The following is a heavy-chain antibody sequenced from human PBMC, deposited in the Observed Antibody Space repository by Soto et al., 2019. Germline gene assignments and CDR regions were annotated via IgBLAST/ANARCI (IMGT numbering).Heavy chain of an antibody. D-gene: IGHD2-2*01. Sequence: EVQLVESGGGLVKPGGSLRLSCAASGFTFTNAWMSWVRQAPGKGLEWVGRIRGKTAGWTIDYAAVVKGRFAISRDDSKNTLYLQMNSLKTEDTDVYYCTKVVPVAAELDYWGQGTLVTLSP. CDR1: GFTFTNAW. CDR3: TKVVPVAAELDY. J-gene: IGHJ4*02. V-gene: IGHV3-15*01. CDR2: IRGKTAGWTI.